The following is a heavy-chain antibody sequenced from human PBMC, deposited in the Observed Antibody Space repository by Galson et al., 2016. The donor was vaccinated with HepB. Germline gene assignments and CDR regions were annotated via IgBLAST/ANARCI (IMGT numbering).Heavy chain of an antibody. CDR1: GYTFTSYG. Sequence: SVKVSCKASGYTFTSYGIIWVRQAPGQGLEWMGWISAYNAYTNYAQNLQGRVTMTIDTSTSTAYMELRSLRSDDTAVYYCARPTCYYGSGSWYFFDYWGQGTLVTVSS. J-gene: IGHJ4*02. CDR3: ARPTCYYGSGSWYFFDY. CDR2: ISAYNAYT. V-gene: IGHV1-18*04. D-gene: IGHD3-10*01.